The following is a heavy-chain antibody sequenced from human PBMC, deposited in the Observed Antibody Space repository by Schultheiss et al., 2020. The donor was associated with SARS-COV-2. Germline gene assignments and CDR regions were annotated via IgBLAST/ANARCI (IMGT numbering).Heavy chain of an antibody. D-gene: IGHD3-10*01. CDR1: GGSISSYY. V-gene: IGHV4-59*01. J-gene: IGHJ6*03. CDR3: ASQMTGYMDV. CDR2: IYYSGST. Sequence: SETLSLTCTVSGGSISSYYWSCIRQPPGKGLEWIGSIYYSGSTYYNPSLKSRVTISVDTSKNQFSLKLSSVTAADTAVYYCASQMTGYMDVWGKGTTVTVSS.